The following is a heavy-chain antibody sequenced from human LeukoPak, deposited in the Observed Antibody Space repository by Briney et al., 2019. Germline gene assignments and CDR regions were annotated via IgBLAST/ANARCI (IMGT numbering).Heavy chain of an antibody. CDR2: IYYSGST. Sequence: PSETLSLTCTVSGVSIRSNYWSWVRQPPGKGLEWIGYIYYSGSTNYNPSLKSRVTISVDTSKNQFSLKLSSVTAADTAVYYCARHSSPLGYYYYGMDVWGQGTTVTVSS. CDR3: ARHSSPLGYYYYGMDV. J-gene: IGHJ6*02. D-gene: IGHD2/OR15-2a*01. V-gene: IGHV4-59*08. CDR1: GVSIRSNY.